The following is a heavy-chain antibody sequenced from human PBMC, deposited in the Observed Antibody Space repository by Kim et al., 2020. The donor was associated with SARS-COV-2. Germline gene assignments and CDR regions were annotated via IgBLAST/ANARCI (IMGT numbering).Heavy chain of an antibody. J-gene: IGHJ4*02. V-gene: IGHV3-30*03. CDR3: ALALVVVPAAMERDVY. Sequence: GGSLRLSCAASGFTFSSYGMHWVRQAPGKGLEWVAVISYDGSNKYYADSVKGRFTISRDNSKNTLYLQMNSLRAEDTAVYYCALALVVVPAAMERDVYWGQGTLVTVSS. CDR1: GFTFSSYG. CDR2: ISYDGSNK. D-gene: IGHD2-2*01.